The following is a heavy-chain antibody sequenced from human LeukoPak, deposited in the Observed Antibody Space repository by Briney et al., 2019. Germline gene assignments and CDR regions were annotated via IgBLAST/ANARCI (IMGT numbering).Heavy chain of an antibody. V-gene: IGHV4-59*12. CDR3: ARTLLVTTTALDS. CDR1: GGSISSYY. Sequence: TSETLSLTCTVSGGSISSYYWSWIRQPPGKGLEWIGYIYYSGSTNYNPSLRSRVTMSVDTSRNQFSLKLISVAVADTAVYYCARTLLVTTTALDSWGQGTLVTVSS. J-gene: IGHJ1*01. CDR2: IYYSGST. D-gene: IGHD5-12*01.